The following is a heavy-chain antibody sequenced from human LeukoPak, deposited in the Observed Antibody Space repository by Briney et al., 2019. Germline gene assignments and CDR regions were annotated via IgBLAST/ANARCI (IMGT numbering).Heavy chain of an antibody. D-gene: IGHD2-2*01. CDR2: ISGSGGST. V-gene: IGHV3-23*01. CDR1: GFTFSNYA. CDR3: ARACCSSTSCPTISEYFQH. J-gene: IGHJ1*01. Sequence: GGSLRLSCAASGFTFSNYAMSWVRQAPGKGLEWVSAISGSGGSTYYADSVKGRFTISRDNSKNTLYLQMNSLRAEDTAVYYCARACCSSTSCPTISEYFQHWGQGTLVTVSS.